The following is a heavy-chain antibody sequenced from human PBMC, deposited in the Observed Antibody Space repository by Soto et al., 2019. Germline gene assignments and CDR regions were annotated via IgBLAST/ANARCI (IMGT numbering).Heavy chain of an antibody. Sequence: ASVNVSCKASGYTFTSYDINWVRQATGQGLEWMGWMNPNSGNTGYAQKFQGRVTMTRNTSISTAYMELSSLRSEDTAVYYCARESPRYYGSGSYSPSGYGMDVWGQGTTVTVSS. CDR1: GYTFTSYD. CDR2: MNPNSGNT. D-gene: IGHD3-10*01. J-gene: IGHJ6*02. CDR3: ARESPRYYGSGSYSPSGYGMDV. V-gene: IGHV1-8*01.